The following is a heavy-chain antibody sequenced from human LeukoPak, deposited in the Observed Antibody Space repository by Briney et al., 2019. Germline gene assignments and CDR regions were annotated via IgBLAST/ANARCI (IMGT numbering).Heavy chain of an antibody. Sequence: SETLSLTCAVYGGSFSGYYWSWIRQPPGKGLEWIGEINHSGSTNYNPSLKSRVTISVDTSKNQFSLKLSSVTAADTAVYYCARGGRDGYNWGQGTLVTVFS. V-gene: IGHV4-34*01. D-gene: IGHD5-24*01. CDR1: GGSFSGYY. J-gene: IGHJ4*02. CDR3: ARGGRDGYN. CDR2: INHSGST.